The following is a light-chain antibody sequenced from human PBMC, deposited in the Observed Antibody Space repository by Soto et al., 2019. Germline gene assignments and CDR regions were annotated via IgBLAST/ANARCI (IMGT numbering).Light chain of an antibody. CDR1: QSLVYSDGNTY. Sequence: DVVMTQSPLSLPVTLGQPASISCRSSQSLVYSDGNTYLHWFQQRPDQSPRRLIHKVSIRDSGVPDRFSGSGSGTDFSLKISRVEPEDVGVYYCMQHTHWACTFGQGTKV. CDR2: KVS. J-gene: IGKJ1*01. CDR3: MQHTHWACT. V-gene: IGKV2-30*01.